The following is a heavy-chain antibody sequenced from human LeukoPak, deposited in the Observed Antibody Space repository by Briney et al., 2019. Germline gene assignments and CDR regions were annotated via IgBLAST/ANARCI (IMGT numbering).Heavy chain of an antibody. D-gene: IGHD5-24*01. CDR3: ARDPGEATRVGAYYGMDV. CDR1: GYSISSSYY. V-gene: IGHV4-38-2*02. J-gene: IGHJ6*02. CDR2: IYHSGST. Sequence: SETQSLTCTVSGYSISSSYYWGWIRQPPGKGREWIGSIYHSGSTYYNPSLKSRVTISVDTSKNQFSLKLSSVTAADTAVYYCARDPGEATRVGAYYGMDVWGQGTTFTVSS.